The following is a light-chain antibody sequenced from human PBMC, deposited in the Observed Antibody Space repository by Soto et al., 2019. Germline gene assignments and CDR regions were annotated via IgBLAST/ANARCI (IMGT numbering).Light chain of an antibody. CDR2: WAS. J-gene: IGKJ5*01. CDR3: QQYYSSPS. CDR1: QSVLFTSNNKNY. V-gene: IGKV4-1*01. Sequence: DIVMTQSPDSLAVSLGERPTINCKSSQSVLFTSNNKNYLAWYQQIPGQPPKLLIYWASTRESGVPDRFSGSGSGTDFTLTISSLQAEDVAVYYCQQYYSSPSFGQGTRLEIK.